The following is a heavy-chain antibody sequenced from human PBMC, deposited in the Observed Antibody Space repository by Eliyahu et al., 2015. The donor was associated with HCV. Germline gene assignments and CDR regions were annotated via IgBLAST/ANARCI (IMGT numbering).Heavy chain of an antibody. CDR2: FCGCGWWT. Sequence: EVQLLESGGGLVQPGGSLRLSCAASGFTFSSYAMSWVRQAPGKGLEWVSGFCGCGWWTYYADSVKGRFTISRDNSKNTLYLQMNSLRAEDTAVYYCAKRYCSSTSCYTYYFDYWGQGTLVTVSS. CDR1: GFTFSSYA. J-gene: IGHJ4*02. V-gene: IGHV3-23*01. CDR3: AKRYCSSTSCYTYYFDY. D-gene: IGHD2-2*02.